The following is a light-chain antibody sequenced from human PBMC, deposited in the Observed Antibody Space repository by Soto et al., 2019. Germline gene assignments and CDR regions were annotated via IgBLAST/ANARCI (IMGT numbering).Light chain of an antibody. Sequence: IQMTLSPSTLSASVGDTVTITCRASESIYSWLAWYKQIPGKAPQLLIYKTSTLQGGAPSRFSGSGSGADYTLTISSLQPDDFATYFCQEYNTNSGTFGQGTRVEI. J-gene: IGKJ1*01. CDR3: QEYNTNSGT. CDR2: KTS. V-gene: IGKV1-5*03. CDR1: ESIYSW.